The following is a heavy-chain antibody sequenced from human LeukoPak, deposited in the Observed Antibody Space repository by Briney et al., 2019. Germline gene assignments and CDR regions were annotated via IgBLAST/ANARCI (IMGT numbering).Heavy chain of an antibody. J-gene: IGHJ4*02. CDR3: VTRGTTGTKYLEH. CDR1: GFTFSNAW. Sequence: GGSLRLSCAASGFTFSNAWMSWVRQAPGIGLEWVSTISVGGGSTYYADSVKGRFTISRDNSKNTLHLQMNSLRVGDTAVYYCVTRGTTGTKYLEHWGQGTLVTVSS. D-gene: IGHD1-1*01. V-gene: IGHV3-23*01. CDR2: ISVGGGST.